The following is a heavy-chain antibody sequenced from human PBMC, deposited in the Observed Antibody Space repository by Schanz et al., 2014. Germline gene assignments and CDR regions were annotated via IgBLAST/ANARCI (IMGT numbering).Heavy chain of an antibody. V-gene: IGHV3-30*02. CDR3: ARGDMVRGGFDY. D-gene: IGHD3-10*01. CDR2: IRYDGSNK. Sequence: QVKLVESGGGVVQPGRSLRLSCEASGFTFSNYGMHWVRQAPGKGLEWVAFIRYDGSNKYYADSVKGRFTISRDNSKNTLYLQMNSLRTEDTAVYYCARGDMVRGGFDYWGQGTLVTVSS. CDR1: GFTFSNYG. J-gene: IGHJ4*02.